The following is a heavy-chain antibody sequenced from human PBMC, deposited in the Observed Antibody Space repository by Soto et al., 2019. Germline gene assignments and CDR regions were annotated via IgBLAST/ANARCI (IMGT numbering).Heavy chain of an antibody. CDR2: IYYSGST. D-gene: IGHD6-13*01. J-gene: IGHJ5*02. CDR1: GGSISSSSYY. Sequence: SETLSLTCTVSGGSISSSSYYWGWIRQPPGKGLEWIGSIYYSGSTYYNPSLKSRVTISVDTSKNQFSLKLSSVTAADTAVYYCARHLRTIAAAGTGWFDPWGQGTLVTVSS. CDR3: ARHLRTIAAAGTGWFDP. V-gene: IGHV4-39*01.